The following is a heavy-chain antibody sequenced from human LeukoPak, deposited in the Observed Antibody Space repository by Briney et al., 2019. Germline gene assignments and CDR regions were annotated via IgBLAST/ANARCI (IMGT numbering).Heavy chain of an antibody. CDR3: ARDTPGGYDSSGYYFDY. CDR1: GYTFTSYY. V-gene: IGHV1-46*01. CDR2: INPSGGST. J-gene: IGHJ4*02. D-gene: IGHD3-22*01. Sequence: EASVKVSCKASGYTFTSYYMHWVRQAPGQGLEWMGIINPSGGSTSYAQKFQGRVTMTRDMSTSTVYMELSSLRSEDTAVYYCARDTPGGYDSSGYYFDYWGQGTLVTVSS.